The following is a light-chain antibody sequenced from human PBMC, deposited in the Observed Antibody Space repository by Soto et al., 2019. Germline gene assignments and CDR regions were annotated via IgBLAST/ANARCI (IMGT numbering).Light chain of an antibody. CDR2: LNSDGSH. CDR3: QTGGTGIVK. CDR1: SGHSSYA. V-gene: IGLV4-69*01. J-gene: IGLJ2*01. Sequence: QPVLTQSPSASASLGASVKLTCTLSSGHSSYAITWHQQRPEKGPRYLMKLNSDGSHSKGDGIPDRFSGSSSGAERYLTISSLQSEDEADYYCQTGGTGIVKFGGGTKLTVL.